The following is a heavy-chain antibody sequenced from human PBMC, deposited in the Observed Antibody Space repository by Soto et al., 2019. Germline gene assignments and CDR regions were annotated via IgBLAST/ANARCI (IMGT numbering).Heavy chain of an antibody. D-gene: IGHD2-15*01. V-gene: IGHV1-8*01. Sequence: ASVKVSCKASGYTFTSYDINWVRQATEQGLEWMGWMNPNSGNTGYAQKFQGRATMTRNTSISTAYMELSSLRSEDTAVYYCARWGIMCSGGSCQTAAYWGQGTLVTVSS. CDR1: GYTFTSYD. J-gene: IGHJ4*02. CDR2: MNPNSGNT. CDR3: ARWGIMCSGGSCQTAAY.